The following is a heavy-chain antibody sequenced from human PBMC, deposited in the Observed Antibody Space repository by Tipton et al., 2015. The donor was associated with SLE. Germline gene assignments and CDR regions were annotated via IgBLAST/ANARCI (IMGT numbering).Heavy chain of an antibody. CDR3: ARDVGGYNTGWFPYYFDY. CDR1: GGSISSGGYY. J-gene: IGHJ4*02. Sequence: TLSLTCTVSGGSISSGGYYWSWIRQYPGKGLEWIGYISYSGSTNYNSSLKSRLTISVDTSKNQFSLKLSSVTAADTAVYHCARDVGGYNTGWFPYYFDYWGQGTLVTVSS. CDR2: ISYSGST. V-gene: IGHV4-31*03. D-gene: IGHD2-8*02.